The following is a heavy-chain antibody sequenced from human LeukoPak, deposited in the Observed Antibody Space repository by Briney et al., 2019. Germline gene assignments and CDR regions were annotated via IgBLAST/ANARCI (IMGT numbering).Heavy chain of an antibody. V-gene: IGHV4-34*01. Sequence: SETLSLTCAVYGGSFSGYYWSWIRQPPGKGLEWIGEINHSGSTNYNPSLKSRVTISVDTSKNQFSLKLSSVTAADTAVYYCASYSSGPTSWGQGTLVTVSS. CDR3: ASYSSGPTS. CDR1: GGSFSGYY. D-gene: IGHD3-22*01. J-gene: IGHJ4*02. CDR2: INHSGST.